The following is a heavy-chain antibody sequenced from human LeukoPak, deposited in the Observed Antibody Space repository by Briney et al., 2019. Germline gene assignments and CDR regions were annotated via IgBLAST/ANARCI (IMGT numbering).Heavy chain of an antibody. J-gene: IGHJ3*01. CDR2: MSGSGERI. CDR1: GFIFNKHA. D-gene: IGHD2-21*02. V-gene: IGHV3-23*01. Sequence: GGSLRLSCAASGFIFNKHAMSWVRQAPGKGLEWVSSMSGSGERIYYADSVKGRFTISRDNSKNMLYLRMNSLRAEDTAIYYCAKYVLVTGADTFDLWGQGTMVTISS. CDR3: AKYVLVTGADTFDL.